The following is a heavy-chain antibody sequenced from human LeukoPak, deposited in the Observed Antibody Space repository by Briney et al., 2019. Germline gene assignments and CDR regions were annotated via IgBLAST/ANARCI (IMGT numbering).Heavy chain of an antibody. Sequence: PGGSLRLSCSASGFTFSAYAMYWVRQAPGKGLEYVSGISNNGGSSFYADSVKGRFTISRDNAKNSLCLQMDSLRAEDTAVYYCAKKATLTTFDYWGQGTLVTVPS. V-gene: IGHV3-64*04. CDR1: GFTFSAYA. CDR2: ISNNGGSS. D-gene: IGHD4-11*01. CDR3: AKKATLTTFDY. J-gene: IGHJ4*02.